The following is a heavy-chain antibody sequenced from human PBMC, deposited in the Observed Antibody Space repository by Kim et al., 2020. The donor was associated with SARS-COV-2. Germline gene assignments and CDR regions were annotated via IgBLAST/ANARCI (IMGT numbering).Heavy chain of an antibody. Sequence: GGSLRLSCAASGFTFSNYAMRWVRQAPGKGLEWVSSISRSGSSSFADSAKSRFTISTRNSTNTLYHQLNNRLTADHTAVYYCALAVVRGFLYYFDFCVQG. V-gene: IGHV3-23*01. CDR3: ALAVVRGFLYYFDF. J-gene: IGHJ4*02. CDR1: GFTFSNYA. CDR2: ISRSGSS. D-gene: IGHD3-10*01.